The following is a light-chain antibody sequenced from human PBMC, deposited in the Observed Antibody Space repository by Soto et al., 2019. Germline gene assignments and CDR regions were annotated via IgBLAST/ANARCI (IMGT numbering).Light chain of an antibody. CDR2: DAS. CDR3: QQYNSYSYT. Sequence: DIQMTQSPSTLSASVGDRVTITCRASQSISSWLAWYQQKPGKAPKLLIYDASSLESGVPSRFSGSGSGTEFTLATRSLHPDNFATYYCQQYNSYSYTFGQGTKLEIK. J-gene: IGKJ2*01. V-gene: IGKV1-5*01. CDR1: QSISSW.